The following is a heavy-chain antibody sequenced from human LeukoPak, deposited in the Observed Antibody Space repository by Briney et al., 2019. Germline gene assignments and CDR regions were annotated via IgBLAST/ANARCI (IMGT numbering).Heavy chain of an antibody. CDR1: GFTFSSYD. Sequence: PGGSLRLSCAASGFTFSSYDMHWVRQVTGKSLEWVSTIGTAGDTKYPGSVKGRFTISRENAENSLYLQMNSLRAGDTAVYYCARAYGDYFDYWGQGTLVTVSS. D-gene: IGHD4-17*01. J-gene: IGHJ4*02. V-gene: IGHV3-13*04. CDR3: ARAYGDYFDY. CDR2: IGTAGDT.